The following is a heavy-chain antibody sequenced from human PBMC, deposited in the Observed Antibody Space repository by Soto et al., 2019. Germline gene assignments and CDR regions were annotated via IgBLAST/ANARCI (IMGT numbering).Heavy chain of an antibody. CDR2: ISYGGGTT. J-gene: IGHJ4*02. CDR3: AKNPGYYYDSTGYHFDY. V-gene: IGHV3-23*01. D-gene: IGHD3-22*01. CDR1: GFTFSSCA. Sequence: QPGGSLRLSCAASGFTFSSCAMGWVRQAPGKGLEWVSAISYGGGTTYYADSVKGRFTISRDNSKNTLYLQMNSLRAEDTAVYYCAKNPGYYYDSTGYHFDYWGQGTLVTVSS.